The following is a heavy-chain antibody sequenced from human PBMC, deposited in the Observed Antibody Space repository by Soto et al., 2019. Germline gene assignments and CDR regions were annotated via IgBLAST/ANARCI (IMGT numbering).Heavy chain of an antibody. CDR3: ARGRSSSRGAFDY. CDR2: INAGNGNT. V-gene: IGHV1-3*01. J-gene: IGHJ4*02. D-gene: IGHD6-6*01. Sequence: ASVKVSCKASGYTFTSYAMHWVRQAPGQRLEWMGWINAGNGNTKYSQKFQGRVTITRDTSASTAYMELSSLRSEDTAVYYCARGRSSSRGAFDYWGQGTLVTVS. CDR1: GYTFTSYA.